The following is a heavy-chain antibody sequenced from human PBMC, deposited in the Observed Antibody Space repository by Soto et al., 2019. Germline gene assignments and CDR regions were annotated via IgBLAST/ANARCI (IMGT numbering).Heavy chain of an antibody. J-gene: IGHJ4*02. CDR1: GFTFNTFA. D-gene: IGHD6-19*01. Sequence: QVQLVESGGGVVQPGRSLRLSCAASGFTFNTFAMHWVRQAPGKGLEWVALISYDGSNKYYADSVKGRITISRDNSNNSLYLQMNGLRAEDTVICYSAKDSSGWTFDYWVQGPVVSVSA. CDR2: ISYDGSNK. V-gene: IGHV3-30*18. CDR3: AKDSSGWTFDY.